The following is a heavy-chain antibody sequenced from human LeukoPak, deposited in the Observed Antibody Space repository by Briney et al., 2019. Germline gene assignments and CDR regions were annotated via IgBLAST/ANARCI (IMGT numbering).Heavy chain of an antibody. Sequence: SETLSLTCTVSGGSISSSSYYWGWIRQPPGKGLEWLGSIYDSGSTYYNPSLKSRVTISVDTSKNQFSLKLSSVTAADTAVYYCARRTARFGEWYFDYWGQGTLVTVSS. V-gene: IGHV4-39*01. J-gene: IGHJ4*02. CDR1: GGSISSSSYY. CDR3: ARRTARFGEWYFDY. CDR2: IYDSGST. D-gene: IGHD3-10*01.